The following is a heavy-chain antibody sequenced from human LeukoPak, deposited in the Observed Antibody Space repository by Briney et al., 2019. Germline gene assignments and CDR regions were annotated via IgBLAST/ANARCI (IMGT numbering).Heavy chain of an antibody. CDR2: IYYSGST. V-gene: IGHV4-31*03. J-gene: IGHJ6*02. D-gene: IGHD2-2*01. CDR1: GGSISSGGYY. CDR3: ARDLRLGYCSSTSCSYYYYGMDV. Sequence: SQTLSLTCTVSGGSISSGGYYWSWIRQHPGKGLEWIGYIYYSGSTYYNPSLESRVTISVDTSKNQFSLKLSSVTAADTAVYYCARDLRLGYCSSTSCSYYYYGMDVWGQGTTVTVSS.